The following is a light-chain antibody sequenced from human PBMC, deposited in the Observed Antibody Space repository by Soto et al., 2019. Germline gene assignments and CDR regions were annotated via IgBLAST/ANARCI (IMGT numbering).Light chain of an antibody. J-gene: IGKJ4*01. CDR3: QQYNDWPLT. CDR1: QSVSTN. V-gene: IGKV3-15*01. CDR2: GVS. Sequence: EIVMTQSPVTLSVSPGERATLSCRASQSVSTNLAWYQQKPGQSPRLLIYGVSTRANGVPARFSGSGSGSEFILTISSLQSEDFAVYHCQQYNDWPLTFGGGTKVEIK.